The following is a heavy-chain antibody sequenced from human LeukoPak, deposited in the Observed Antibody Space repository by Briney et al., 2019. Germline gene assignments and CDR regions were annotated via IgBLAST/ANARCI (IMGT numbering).Heavy chain of an antibody. CDR1: GFTFSSYE. D-gene: IGHD3-3*01. J-gene: IGHJ3*02. Sequence: GGSLRLSCAASGFTFSSYEMNWVRQAPGKGLEWVSYISSSGSTIYYADSVKGRFTISRDNAKTPLYLQMNSLRAEDTAVYYCARRQVDLDAFDIWGQGTMVTVSS. CDR3: ARRQVDLDAFDI. V-gene: IGHV3-48*03. CDR2: ISSSGSTI.